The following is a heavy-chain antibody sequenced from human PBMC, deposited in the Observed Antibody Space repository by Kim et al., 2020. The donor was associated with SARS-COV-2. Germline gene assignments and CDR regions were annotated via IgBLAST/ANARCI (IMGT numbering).Heavy chain of an antibody. J-gene: IGHJ6*02. V-gene: IGHV1-18*01. D-gene: IGHD3-10*01. CDR1: GYTFTSYG. Sequence: ASVKVSCEACGYTFTSYGISWVRQAPGQGLEWMGWISAYNGNTNYAQKLQGRVTMTTDTSTSTAYMELRSLRSDDTAVYYCARDAMVRGVIIVYYYGMDVWGQGTTVTVSS. CDR3: ARDAMVRGVIIVYYYGMDV. CDR2: ISAYNGNT.